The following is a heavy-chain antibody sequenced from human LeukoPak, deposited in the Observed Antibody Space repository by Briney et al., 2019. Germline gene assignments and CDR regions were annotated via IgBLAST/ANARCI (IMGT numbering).Heavy chain of an antibody. D-gene: IGHD3-10*01. J-gene: IGHJ3*02. CDR3: ARDGILWFGELHDAFDI. CDR2: ISSSGITI. V-gene: IGHV3-11*01. Sequence: GGSLRLSCAAPGFTFSDYYMSWIRQAPGKGLEWVSYISSSGITIYYADSVKGRFTISRDNGKNSLYLQMNSLRAEDAAVYYCARDGILWFGELHDAFDIWGQGTMVTVSS. CDR1: GFTFSDYY.